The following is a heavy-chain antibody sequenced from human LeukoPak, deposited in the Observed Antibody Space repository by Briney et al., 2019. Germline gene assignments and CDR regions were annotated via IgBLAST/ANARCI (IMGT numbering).Heavy chain of an antibody. CDR3: ASDQYSGYDSSFDY. CDR1: GYTFTSYG. V-gene: IGHV1-18*01. D-gene: IGHD5-12*01. J-gene: IGHJ4*02. CDR2: ISAYNGNT. Sequence: ASVKVSCKSSGYTFTSYGISWVRQPPGQGLEWMGWISAYNGNTNYAQKLQGRVTLTTDTSTSTAYMELRRLSSDDTAAYYCASDQYSGYDSSFDYWGQGTLVTVSS.